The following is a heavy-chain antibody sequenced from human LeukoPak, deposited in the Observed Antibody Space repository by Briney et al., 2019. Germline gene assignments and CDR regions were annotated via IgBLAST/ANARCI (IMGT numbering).Heavy chain of an antibody. V-gene: IGHV1-2*02. CDR2: INPNSGGT. CDR3: ATGHLYGDYGDY. Sequence: ASVKVSCKASGYTFTGYYMHWVRQAPGQGLEWMGWINPNSGGTNYAQKFQGRVTMTRNTSISTAYMELSSLRSEDTAVYYCATGHLYGDYGDYWGQGTLVTVSS. CDR1: GYTFTGYY. J-gene: IGHJ4*02. D-gene: IGHD4-17*01.